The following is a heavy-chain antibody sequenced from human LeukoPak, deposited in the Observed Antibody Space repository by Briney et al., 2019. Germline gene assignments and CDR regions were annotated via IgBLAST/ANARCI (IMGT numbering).Heavy chain of an antibody. J-gene: IGHJ3*02. V-gene: IGHV1-3*01. CDR3: ARDDWGHAFDI. D-gene: IGHD3-9*01. Sequence: ASVKVSCKASGYTFTSYAMHWVRQAPGQRLEWMGWINAGNGNTKYSQKFQGRVTITRDTSASTAYMGLSSLRSEDTAVYYCARDDWGHAFDIWGQGTMVTVSS. CDR1: GYTFTSYA. CDR2: INAGNGNT.